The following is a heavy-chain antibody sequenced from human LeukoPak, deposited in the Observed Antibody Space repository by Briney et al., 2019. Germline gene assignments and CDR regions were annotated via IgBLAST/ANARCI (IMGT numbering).Heavy chain of an antibody. Sequence: GASVKVSCKASGYTFTGYYMHWVRQAPGQGLEWMGWINPNSGGTNYAQKFQGRVTMTRDTSISTAYMELSRLRSDDTAVYYCAREGGSVCSGGSCYWFAPWGQGTLVTVSS. CDR1: GYTFTGYY. D-gene: IGHD2-15*01. CDR2: INPNSGGT. V-gene: IGHV1-2*02. CDR3: AREGGSVCSGGSCYWFAP. J-gene: IGHJ5*02.